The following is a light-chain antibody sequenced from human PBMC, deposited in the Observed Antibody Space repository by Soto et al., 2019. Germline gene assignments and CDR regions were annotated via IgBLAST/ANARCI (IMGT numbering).Light chain of an antibody. CDR2: KAS. V-gene: IGKV1-5*03. J-gene: IGKJ1*01. CDR1: QSINSW. Sequence: DIQMTQSPSTLSASVGDRVTITCRASQSINSWLAWYQQKPGKAPNLLIYKASTLESGVPSRFSGSGSGTEFTLTISSLQPDDFETYYCQQYNNYLWTFGQGTKVDIK. CDR3: QQYNNYLWT.